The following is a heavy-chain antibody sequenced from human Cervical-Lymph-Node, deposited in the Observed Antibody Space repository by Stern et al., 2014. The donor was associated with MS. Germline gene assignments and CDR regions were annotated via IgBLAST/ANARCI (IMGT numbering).Heavy chain of an antibody. J-gene: IGHJ6*02. Sequence: VQLGEYGAEVKKPGSSVKVSCKASGGTFSSYAISWVRQAPGQGLEWMGGIIPLFGTANYAQKFQGRVTITADESTSTAYMELSSLRSEDTAVYYCARGELKEGLVRGMDVWGQGTTVTVSS. D-gene: IGHD1-26*01. CDR3: ARGELKEGLVRGMDV. CDR1: GGTFSSYA. CDR2: IIPLFGTA. V-gene: IGHV1-69*01.